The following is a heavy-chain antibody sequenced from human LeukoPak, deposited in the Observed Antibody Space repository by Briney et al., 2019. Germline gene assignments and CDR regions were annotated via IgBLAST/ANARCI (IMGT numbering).Heavy chain of an antibody. V-gene: IGHV1-2*02. J-gene: IGHJ4*02. CDR3: ARESVPAVAARRGLNY. D-gene: IGHD6-6*01. CDR1: GYTFTDYY. CDR2: INPNSGGT. Sequence: EASVTVSFTASGYTFTDYYMHWVRQAPGQGLEWMGWINPNSGGTNYAQKFQGRVTMTRDTSISTVYMEMRRLRSDDTAVYYCARESVPAVAARRGLNYWGQGTLVAVSS.